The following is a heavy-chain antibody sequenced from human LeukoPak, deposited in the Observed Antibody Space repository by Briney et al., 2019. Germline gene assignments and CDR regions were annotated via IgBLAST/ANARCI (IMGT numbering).Heavy chain of an antibody. J-gene: IGHJ4*02. Sequence: PSETLSLTCAVYGGSFSGYYWSWIRQPPGKGLEWIGEINHSGSTNYNPSLKSRVTISVDTSKNQFSLKLSSVTAADTAVYYCARGLRIAVAAYDYWGQGTLVTVSS. V-gene: IGHV4-34*01. CDR1: GGSFSGYY. D-gene: IGHD6-19*01. CDR2: INHSGST. CDR3: ARGLRIAVAAYDY.